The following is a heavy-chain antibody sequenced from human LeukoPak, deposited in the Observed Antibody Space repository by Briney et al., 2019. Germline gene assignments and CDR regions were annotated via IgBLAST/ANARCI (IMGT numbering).Heavy chain of an antibody. CDR2: ISYDGSNK. J-gene: IGHJ6*04. Sequence: PGRSLRLSCAASGFTFSSYGMHWVRQAPGKGLEWAAVISYDGSNKYYADSVKGRFTISRDNSKNTLYLQMNSLRAEDTAVYYCAKPSGGSSWSLRPYYYYGMDVWGKGTTVTVSS. D-gene: IGHD6-13*01. V-gene: IGHV3-30*18. CDR3: AKPSGGSSWSLRPYYYYGMDV. CDR1: GFTFSSYG.